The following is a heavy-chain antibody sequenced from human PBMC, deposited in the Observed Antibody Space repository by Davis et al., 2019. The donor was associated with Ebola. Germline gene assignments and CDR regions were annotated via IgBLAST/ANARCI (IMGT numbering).Heavy chain of an antibody. J-gene: IGHJ5*02. D-gene: IGHD4-17*01. V-gene: IGHV3-21*04. CDR2: ISSSSSYI. CDR3: ANQVMFYGDYGAGWFDP. CDR1: GFTFSSYS. Sequence: PGGSLRLSCAASGFTFSSYSMNWVRQAPGKGLEWVSSISSSSSYIYYADSVKGRFTISRDNSKNTLYLQMNSLRAEDTAVYYCANQVMFYGDYGAGWFDPWGQGTLVTVPS.